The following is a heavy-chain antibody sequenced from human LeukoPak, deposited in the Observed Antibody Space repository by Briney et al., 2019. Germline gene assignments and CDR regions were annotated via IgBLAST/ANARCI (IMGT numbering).Heavy chain of an antibody. CDR1: GFTFSSYE. V-gene: IGHV3-48*03. CDR2: ISNSGSTI. Sequence: GGSLRLSCAASGFTFSSYEMNWVRQAPGKGLEWVSYISNSGSTIYYADSVKGRFTISRDNAKNSLYLQMNSLRAEDTAVYYCAREKLWFGELRRGWFDPWGQGTLVTVSS. D-gene: IGHD3-10*01. CDR3: AREKLWFGELRRGWFDP. J-gene: IGHJ5*02.